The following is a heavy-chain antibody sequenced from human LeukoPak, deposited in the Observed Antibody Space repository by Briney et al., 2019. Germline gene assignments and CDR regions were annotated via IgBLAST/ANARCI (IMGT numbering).Heavy chain of an antibody. V-gene: IGHV3-23*01. CDR3: AKEGYCSSTSCFEDY. J-gene: IGHJ4*02. D-gene: IGHD2-2*01. CDR1: GFTFSSYA. Sequence: GGSLRLSCAASGFTFSSYAMSWVRQAPGKGLEWVSAISGSGGSTYYADSVKGRFTISRDSSKNTPYLQMNSLRAEDTAVYYCAKEGYCSSTSCFEDYWGQGTLVTVSS. CDR2: ISGSGGST.